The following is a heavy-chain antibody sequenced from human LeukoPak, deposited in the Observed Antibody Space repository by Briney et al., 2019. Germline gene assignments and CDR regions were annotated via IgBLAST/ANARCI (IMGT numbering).Heavy chain of an antibody. CDR1: GVTFSSYE. D-gene: IGHD2-8*02. Sequence: GGSLRLSCAASGVTFSSYEMSWIRQAPGKGLEGVSDIGSSGSTIYYAGSIRGRFTISRDKAKNSMYLQLKSLRAEDTAVYYCARAWWGEGHFDYRGQGTLVAVSS. V-gene: IGHV3-48*03. J-gene: IGHJ4*02. CDR2: IGSSGSTI. CDR3: ARAWWGEGHFDY.